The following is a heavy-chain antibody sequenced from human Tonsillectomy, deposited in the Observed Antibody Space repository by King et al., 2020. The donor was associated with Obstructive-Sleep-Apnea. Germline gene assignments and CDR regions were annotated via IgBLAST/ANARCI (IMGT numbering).Heavy chain of an antibody. D-gene: IGHD4-17*01. V-gene: IGHV3-72*01. Sequence: VQLVESGGGLVQPGGSLRLSCAASGFTFSDHYMDWVRQAPGKGLEWVGRTRNKANSYTTEYAASVKGRFTISRDDSKNSLYLQMNSLKTEDTAGYYCARELTVTTFDYWGQGTLVTVSS. CDR2: TRNKANSYTT. CDR1: GFTFSDHY. J-gene: IGHJ4*02. CDR3: ARELTVTTFDY.